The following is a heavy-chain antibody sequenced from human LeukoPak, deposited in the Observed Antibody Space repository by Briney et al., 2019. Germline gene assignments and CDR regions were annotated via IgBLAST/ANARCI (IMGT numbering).Heavy chain of an antibody. Sequence: GASVTVSCKASGYIFSDYAIHWVRQAPGQRLEWMGWIDAGNGNTRYSQKFQGRVTITRDKSTSTAYIELRSLRSEDTAMYYCARGSTSDWPLDHWGQETLVTISS. D-gene: IGHD2-2*01. V-gene: IGHV1-3*01. CDR2: IDAGNGNT. J-gene: IGHJ4*02. CDR3: ARGSTSDWPLDH. CDR1: GYIFSDYA.